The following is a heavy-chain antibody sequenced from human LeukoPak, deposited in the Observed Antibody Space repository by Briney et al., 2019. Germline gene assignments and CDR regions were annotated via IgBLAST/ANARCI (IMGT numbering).Heavy chain of an antibody. CDR2: ISSNSRYI. J-gene: IGHJ3*02. CDR3: ARDVCPAYCSNGVWGSDAFDI. CDR1: GFTFSNYV. Sequence: PGGSLRLSCAASGFTFSNYVMSWVRQAPGKGLEWVSSISSNSRYIYYADSVKGRLTISRDNAKNSLYLQMNSLRAEDTAVYYCARDVCPAYCSNGVWGSDAFDIWGQGTMVSVSS. D-gene: IGHD2-8*01. V-gene: IGHV3-21*01.